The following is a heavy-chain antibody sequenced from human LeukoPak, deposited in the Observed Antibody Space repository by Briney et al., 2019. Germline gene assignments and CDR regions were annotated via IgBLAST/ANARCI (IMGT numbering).Heavy chain of an antibody. CDR1: GGSISSRNW. J-gene: IGHJ4*02. Sequence: SGTPSLTCAVSGGSISSRNWWSWVRQPPGKGLEWIGEIYHSGSTNYNPSLKTRVTISVDKSKNQFSLKLSSVTAADTAVYYCARASHDYGDYSHFDYWGQGTLVTVSS. CDR2: IYHSGST. CDR3: ARASHDYGDYSHFDY. D-gene: IGHD4-17*01. V-gene: IGHV4-4*02.